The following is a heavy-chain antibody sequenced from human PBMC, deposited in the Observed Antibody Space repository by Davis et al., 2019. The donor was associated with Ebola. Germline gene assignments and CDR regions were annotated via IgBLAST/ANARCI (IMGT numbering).Heavy chain of an antibody. CDR2: INPNSGDT. CDR3: ARHSSVANREGSDY. CDR1: GYTFTNYY. D-gene: IGHD2-21*01. V-gene: IGHV1-2*06. Sequence: AASVKVSCKASGYTFTNYYMHWVRQAPGQGLEWMGQINPNSGDTSYAQRFQGRVTMTRDTSISTAYLQWNSLKASDTAIYYCARHSSVANREGSDYWGQGTLVTVSS. J-gene: IGHJ4*02.